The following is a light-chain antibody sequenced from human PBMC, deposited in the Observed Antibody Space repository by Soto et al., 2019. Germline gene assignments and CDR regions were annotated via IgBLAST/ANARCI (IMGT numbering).Light chain of an antibody. J-gene: IGKJ1*01. CDR1: QSISSW. V-gene: IGKV1-5*01. CDR2: DAS. Sequence: DIQMTQSPSTLSASVGDRVTITCRASQSISSWLAWYQQKPGKAPKLLIYDASSLESGVPSRFSGSGSGTEXTXTXSSXXXXDFATYYCQQYNSYSETFGQGTKVEIK. CDR3: QQYNSYSET.